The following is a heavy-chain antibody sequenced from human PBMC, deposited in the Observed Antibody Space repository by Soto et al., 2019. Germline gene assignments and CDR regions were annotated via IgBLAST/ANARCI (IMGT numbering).Heavy chain of an antibody. Sequence: SETLSLTCTVSRGSISSGDYYWSWIRQPPGKGLEWIGYIYYSGSTYYNPSLKSRVNISVDTSKNQFSLKLRSVTAADTAVYYCARSCLLLNCFRRWSQPTLGTVFS. D-gene: IGHD3-16*01. V-gene: IGHV4-30-4*01. CDR3: ARSCLLLNCFRR. J-gene: IGHJ5*02. CDR2: IYYSGST. CDR1: RGSISSGDYY.